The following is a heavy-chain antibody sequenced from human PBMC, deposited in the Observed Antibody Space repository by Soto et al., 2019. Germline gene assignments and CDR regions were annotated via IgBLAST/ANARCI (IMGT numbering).Heavy chain of an antibody. V-gene: IGHV3-23*01. CDR2: ISGSGGST. CDR3: AKDPVYYYYGMDV. CDR1: GFTFSSYA. J-gene: IGHJ6*02. Sequence: EVQLLESGGGLVQPGGSLRLSCAASGFTFSSYAMSWVRQAPGKGLEWVSAISGSGGSTYYADSVKGRFTISRDNSKNTVYLQMNSLRAEDTAVYYCAKDPVYYYYGMDVWGQGTTVTVSS.